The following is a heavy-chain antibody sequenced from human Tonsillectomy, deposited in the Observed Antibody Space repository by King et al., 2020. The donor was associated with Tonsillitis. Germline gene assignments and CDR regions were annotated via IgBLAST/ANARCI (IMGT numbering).Heavy chain of an antibody. J-gene: IGHJ6*02. Sequence: VQLVESGGGVVQPGRSLRLSCAASGFSFSSYVIHWVRQAPGKGLEWVAVISYDGSNSYYADSVKGRFTISRDNSKNTLYLQMNSLRAEDTAVYYCARDYYDTGDYSNAMYVWGQGTTVTVSS. D-gene: IGHD3-22*01. V-gene: IGHV3-33*05. CDR2: ISYDGSNS. CDR1: GFSFSSYV. CDR3: ARDYYDTGDYSNAMYV.